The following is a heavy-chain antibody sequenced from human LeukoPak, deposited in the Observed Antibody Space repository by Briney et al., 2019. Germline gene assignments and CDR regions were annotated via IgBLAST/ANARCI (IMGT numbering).Heavy chain of an antibody. CDR1: GFTFNSYW. CDR3: AKSFYSGNRNSFDY. V-gene: IGHV3-74*01. J-gene: IGHJ4*02. CDR2: INRDGTST. Sequence: PGGSLRLSCAASGFTFNSYWMHWVRQVPGKGLVWVSRINRDGTSTNYVDSVKGRFTISRDSAKNTLFLQMDSLRAEDTAVYYCAKSFYSGNRNSFDYWGQGTLVTVSS. D-gene: IGHD1-26*01.